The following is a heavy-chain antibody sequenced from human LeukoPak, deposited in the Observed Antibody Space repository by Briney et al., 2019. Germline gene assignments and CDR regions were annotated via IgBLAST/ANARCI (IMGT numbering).Heavy chain of an antibody. Sequence: GGSLSLSCAASGFTFSNYWMSWVRQAPGKGLEWVANIRQDGSDKYYVDSVKGRFTISRDNAKNSLYLQMNGLRGEDMAVYYCARWPIYWGQGTLVTVSS. V-gene: IGHV3-7*01. J-gene: IGHJ4*02. CDR3: ARWPIY. CDR1: GFTFSNYW. CDR2: IRQDGSDK.